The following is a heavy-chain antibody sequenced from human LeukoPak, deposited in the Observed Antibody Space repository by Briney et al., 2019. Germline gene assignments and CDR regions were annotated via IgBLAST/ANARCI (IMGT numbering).Heavy chain of an antibody. V-gene: IGHV3-23*01. CDR2: ISGSGDNT. Sequence: GSLRLSCAASGFTFSRYSMNWVRQAPGKGLEWVSGISGSGDNTYYADSVKGRFTISRDNSKNTLYLQMNSLRADDTAVYYCAKGGLVHRFDPWGQGTLVTVSS. CDR3: AKGGLVHRFDP. CDR1: GFTFSRYS. J-gene: IGHJ5*02.